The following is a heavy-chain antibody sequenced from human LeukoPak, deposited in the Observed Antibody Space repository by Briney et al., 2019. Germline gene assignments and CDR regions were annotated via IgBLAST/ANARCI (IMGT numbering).Heavy chain of an antibody. V-gene: IGHV1-2*02. D-gene: IGHD3-10*01. CDR3: ARGQQQGWFGEFVAYDI. Sequence: ASVKVSCKASGYTFTGYYMHWVRQAPGQGLEWMGWINPNSGGTNYAQKFQGRVTMTRDTSISTAYMELSRLRSDDTAVYFCARGQQQGWFGEFVAYDIWGQGTIITVSS. CDR2: INPNSGGT. J-gene: IGHJ3*02. CDR1: GYTFTGYY.